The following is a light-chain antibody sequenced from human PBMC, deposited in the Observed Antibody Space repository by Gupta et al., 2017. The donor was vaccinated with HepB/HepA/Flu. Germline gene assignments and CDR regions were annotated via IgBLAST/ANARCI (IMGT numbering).Light chain of an antibody. Sequence: IVLTQSPGTLSLSPGERATLSCRASQSVNNNYLAWYQQKPGQAPRLLIYGASSRATGIPDRFSGSGSGTDFTLTISRLEPEDFAVFYCQQYGDSPLTFGHGTKVDMK. J-gene: IGKJ3*01. CDR2: GAS. V-gene: IGKV3-20*01. CDR1: QSVNNNY. CDR3: QQYGDSPLT.